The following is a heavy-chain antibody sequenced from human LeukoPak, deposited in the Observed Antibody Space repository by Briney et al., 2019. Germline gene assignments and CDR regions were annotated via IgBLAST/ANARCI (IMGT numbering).Heavy chain of an antibody. CDR3: ARVLRGYSGYGPYYYMDV. CDR2: IYSGGST. CDR1: GFTVSSNY. J-gene: IGHJ6*03. Sequence: TGGSLRLSCAASGFTVSSNYMTWVRQAPGKGLEWVSVIYSGGSTYYADSVKGRFTISRDNSKNTLYLQMNSLRAEDTAVYYCARVLRGYSGYGPYYYMDVWGRGTTVTISS. D-gene: IGHD5-12*01. V-gene: IGHV3-53*01.